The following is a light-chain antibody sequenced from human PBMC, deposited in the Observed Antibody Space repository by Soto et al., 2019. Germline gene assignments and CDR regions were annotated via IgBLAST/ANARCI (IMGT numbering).Light chain of an antibody. CDR1: QSVSSSY. V-gene: IGKV3-20*01. CDR2: GAS. Sequence: EIVLTQSPGTLSLSPGERATLSCRASQSVSSSYVAWYQQKPGQAPRLLIYGASSRATGIPDRFSGSGSGTDFTLTVSRLEPEDFAVYYCQQYGSSPQTFGQGTKVDIK. J-gene: IGKJ1*01. CDR3: QQYGSSPQT.